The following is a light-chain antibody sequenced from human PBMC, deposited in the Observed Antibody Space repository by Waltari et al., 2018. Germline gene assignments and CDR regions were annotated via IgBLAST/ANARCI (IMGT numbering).Light chain of an antibody. CDR2: AVN. J-gene: IGLJ2*01. Sequence: QSALTQPRSVSGSPGQSVTISCTGTSSDVGGYNYVSWYQQHPGKAPKLMISAVNKRASGVPDRFSGSKSGNTAFLTISGLQAEDEADFYCCSYAGSYILVFGGGTKRTVL. V-gene: IGLV2-11*01. CDR1: SSDVGGYNY. CDR3: CSYAGSYILV.